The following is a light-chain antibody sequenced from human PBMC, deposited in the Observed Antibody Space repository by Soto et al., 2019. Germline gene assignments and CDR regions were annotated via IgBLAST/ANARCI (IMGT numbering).Light chain of an antibody. CDR3: SSYTSSSTVV. V-gene: IGLV2-14*01. J-gene: IGLJ2*01. CDR2: DVS. Sequence: QSVLTQPASVSGSPGQSITISCTGTSSHVGGYNYVSWYQQHPAKAPKLMIYDVSNRPSGVSNRFSGSKSGNTASLTISGLQAEDEAEYYASSYTSSSTVVFGGGTQLTVL. CDR1: SSHVGGYNY.